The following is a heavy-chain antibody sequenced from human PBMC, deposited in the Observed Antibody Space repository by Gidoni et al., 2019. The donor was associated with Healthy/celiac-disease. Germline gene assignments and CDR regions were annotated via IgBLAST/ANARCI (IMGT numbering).Heavy chain of an antibody. V-gene: IGHV3-23*01. Sequence: VQLLESGGGLVQPGASLRLSCAASGFTFSSYALSWVRQAPGKGLEWVSAISGSGGSTYYADSVKGRFTISRDNSKNTLYLQMNSLRAEDTAVYYCAKDGSSVDRTVTEGTFDYWGQGTLVTVSS. CDR1: GFTFSSYA. D-gene: IGHD2-2*01. J-gene: IGHJ4*02. CDR3: AKDGSSVDRTVTEGTFDY. CDR2: ISGSGGST.